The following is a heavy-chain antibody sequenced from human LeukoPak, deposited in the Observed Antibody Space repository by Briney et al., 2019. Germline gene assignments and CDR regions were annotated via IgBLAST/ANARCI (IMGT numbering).Heavy chain of an antibody. V-gene: IGHV4-4*07. CDR2: IYTSGST. CDR3: ARDRGSSSWLTAPLDY. J-gene: IGHJ4*02. CDR1: GGSISSYY. D-gene: IGHD6-13*01. Sequence: SETLSLTCTVSGGSISSYYWSWIRQPAGKGREWIGRIYTSGSTNHNPSLKSRVTMSGDTSKNQFSLKLSSVTAADTAVSYCARDRGSSSWLTAPLDYWGPGTLVTVSS.